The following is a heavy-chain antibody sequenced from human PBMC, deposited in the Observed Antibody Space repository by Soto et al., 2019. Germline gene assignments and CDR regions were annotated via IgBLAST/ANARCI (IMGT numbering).Heavy chain of an antibody. CDR1: GGSISSGCYS. CDR3: ASTEGVVTAAYFDD. J-gene: IGHJ4*02. Sequence: TLSLPFAVSGGSISSGCYSWSWIRQPPGKGLEWIGYIYHSGSTYYNPSLKSRVTISVDRSKNQFPLKLSSVTAADTAVYYCASTEGVVTAAYFDDWGQGTLVTVSS. D-gene: IGHD2-21*02. CDR2: IYHSGST. V-gene: IGHV4-30-2*01.